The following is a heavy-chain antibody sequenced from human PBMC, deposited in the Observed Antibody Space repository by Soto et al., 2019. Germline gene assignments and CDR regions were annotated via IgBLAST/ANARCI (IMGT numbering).Heavy chain of an antibody. Sequence: QVRLAQSETEVKKPGSSVKVSCMASGATFSDSGVTWVRQAPRQGLEWVGAILPMFGKTNYAQKFRGRVTLVAAEPPDTVHLELRRLTSDDPAKDFCARGVQLGTGYAMDVRGQGTTVIVSS. CDR3: ARGVQLGTGYAMDV. D-gene: IGHD1-1*01. V-gene: IGHV1-69*01. CDR2: ILPMFGKT. CDR1: GATFSDSG. J-gene: IGHJ6*02.